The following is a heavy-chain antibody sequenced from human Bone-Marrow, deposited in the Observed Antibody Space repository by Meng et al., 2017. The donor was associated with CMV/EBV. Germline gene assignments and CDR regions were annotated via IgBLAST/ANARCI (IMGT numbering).Heavy chain of an antibody. CDR1: GFTFSSYG. V-gene: IGHV3-33*06. CDR2: IWYDGSNK. J-gene: IGHJ6*02. Sequence: GESLKISCAASGFTFSSYGMHWVRQAPGKGLEWVAVIWYDGSNKYYADSVKGRFTISRDNSKNTLYLQMNSLRAEDTAVYYCAKDQGYCSSTSCYNYYYYGMDVWGQGTTVTVSS. CDR3: AKDQGYCSSTSCYNYYYYGMDV. D-gene: IGHD2-2*02.